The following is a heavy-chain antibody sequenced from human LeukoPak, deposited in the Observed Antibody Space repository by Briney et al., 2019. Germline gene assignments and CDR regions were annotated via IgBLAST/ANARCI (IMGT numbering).Heavy chain of an antibody. CDR1: GVSFSGYY. V-gene: IGHV4-34*01. J-gene: IGHJ4*02. CDR2: ISHSGRT. Sequence: SETLSLTCAVSGVSFSGYYWSWIRLPPGKGPEWIGEISHSGRTSYNPSLKGRVTISLDTSMNHFSLNLRSVTAADTAVYYCTRTSPGIPLDFWGQGTLVTVSS. CDR3: TRTSPGIPLDF. D-gene: IGHD1-26*01.